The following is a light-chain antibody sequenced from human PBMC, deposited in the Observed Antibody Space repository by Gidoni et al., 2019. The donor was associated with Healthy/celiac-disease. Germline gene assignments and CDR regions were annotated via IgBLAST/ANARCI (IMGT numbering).Light chain of an antibody. CDR3: SSYTTSTTPVV. V-gene: IGLV2-14*01. Sequence: QSVLTQPASVSGSPGQSITISCTGTTSDVGDYNFVSWYQQYPGKAPKLMIYQVSNRPSGVSTRFSGSKSGNTASLTISGLQAEDEADYYCSSYTTSTTPVVFGGGTKLTVL. J-gene: IGLJ2*01. CDR1: TSDVGDYNF. CDR2: QVS.